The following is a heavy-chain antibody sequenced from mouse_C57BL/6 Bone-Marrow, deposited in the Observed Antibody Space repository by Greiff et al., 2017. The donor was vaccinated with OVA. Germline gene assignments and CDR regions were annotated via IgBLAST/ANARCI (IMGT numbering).Heavy chain of an antibody. CDR2: IDPNSGCT. V-gene: IGHV1-72*01. J-gene: IGHJ4*01. Sequence: QVQLQQPGAELVKPGASVKLSCKASGYTFTSYWMYWVKQRPGRGLEWIGRIDPNSGCTKYNEKFKSKATLTVDKPSNTAYMQRSSLTSEDSAVYYCERGEIELLYAMDYWGQGTSVTGSS. CDR1: GYTFTSYW. CDR3: ERGEIELLYAMDY. D-gene: IGHD1-1*01.